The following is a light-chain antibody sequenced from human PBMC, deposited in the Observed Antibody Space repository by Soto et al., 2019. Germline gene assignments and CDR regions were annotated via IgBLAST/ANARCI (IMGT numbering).Light chain of an antibody. CDR2: DAS. CDR1: QSVSRY. J-gene: IGKJ1*01. Sequence: EIVWTQSPATLSLSPGERATLSCRASQSVSRYLAWYQQKPGQAPRLLIYDASNRATGIPARFSGSGSGTDFPLTISSLEPEDFAVYYCQQRSNWPPTWTFGQGTKVEIK. CDR3: QQRSNWPPTWT. V-gene: IGKV3-11*01.